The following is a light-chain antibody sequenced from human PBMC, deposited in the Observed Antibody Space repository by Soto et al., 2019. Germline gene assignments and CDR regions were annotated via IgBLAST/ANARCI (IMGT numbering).Light chain of an antibody. CDR1: SSDVGGYNY. CDR2: EVN. CDR3: SSYAGSSNV. Sequence: QSVLTQPPSASGSPGQSVAISCTGTSSDVGGYNYVSWYQQHPGKAPKLAIYEVNKRPSGVPDRFSGSKSGNTASLTVSGLQDEDEADYYCSSYAGSSNVFGTGTKLTVL. J-gene: IGLJ1*01. V-gene: IGLV2-8*01.